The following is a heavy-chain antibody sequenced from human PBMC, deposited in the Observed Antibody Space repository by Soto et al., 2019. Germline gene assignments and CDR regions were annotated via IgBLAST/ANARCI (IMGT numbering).Heavy chain of an antibody. Sequence: GGSLRLSCAASGFTFDDYAMHWVRQAPGKGLEWVSGISWNSGSIGYADSVKGRFTISRDNAKNSLYLQMNSLRAEDTALYYCAKDTVTTGYWGQGTLVTVSS. CDR2: ISWNSGSI. V-gene: IGHV3-9*01. CDR3: AKDTVTTGY. CDR1: GFTFDDYA. J-gene: IGHJ4*02. D-gene: IGHD4-17*01.